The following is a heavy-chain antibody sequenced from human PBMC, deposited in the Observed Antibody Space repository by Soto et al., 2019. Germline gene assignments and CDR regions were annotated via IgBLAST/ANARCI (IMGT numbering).Heavy chain of an antibody. CDR1: GYTFTGYY. CDR3: ARSPLYSGYDGPGAFDI. J-gene: IGHJ3*02. D-gene: IGHD5-12*01. Sequence: ASVKVSCKASGYTFTGYYMHWVRQAPGQGLEWMGWINPNSGGTNYAQKFQGWVTMTRDTSISTAYMELSRLRSDDTAVYYCARSPLYSGYDGPGAFDIWGQGTMVTVSS. V-gene: IGHV1-2*04. CDR2: INPNSGGT.